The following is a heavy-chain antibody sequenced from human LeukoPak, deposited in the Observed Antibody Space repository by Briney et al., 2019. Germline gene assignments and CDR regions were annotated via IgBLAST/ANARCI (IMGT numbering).Heavy chain of an antibody. CDR2: IVVGSGNT. J-gene: IGHJ4*02. Sequence: SVKVSCKAPGFTFTSSAMQWVRQARGQRLEWIGWIVVGSGNTNYAQKFQERVTITRDMSTSTAYMELSSLRSEDTAVYYCAAVSGYYGSGSYWGYFDYWGQGTLVTVSS. V-gene: IGHV1-58*02. CDR3: AAVSGYYGSGSYWGYFDY. CDR1: GFTFTSSA. D-gene: IGHD3-10*01.